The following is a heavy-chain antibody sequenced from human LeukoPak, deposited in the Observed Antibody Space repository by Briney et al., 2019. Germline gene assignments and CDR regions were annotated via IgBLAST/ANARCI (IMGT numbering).Heavy chain of an antibody. D-gene: IGHD2-8*01. Sequence: GASVKVSCKASGYTFTGYYMHWVRQAPGQGLEWMGWINPNSGGTNYAQKFQGRVTMTRDTSISTAYMELSRLRSDDTAVYYCASYAMKYYYYYYGMDVWGQGTTVTVSS. CDR1: GYTFTGYY. CDR2: INPNSGGT. V-gene: IGHV1-2*02. CDR3: ASYAMKYYYYYYGMDV. J-gene: IGHJ6*02.